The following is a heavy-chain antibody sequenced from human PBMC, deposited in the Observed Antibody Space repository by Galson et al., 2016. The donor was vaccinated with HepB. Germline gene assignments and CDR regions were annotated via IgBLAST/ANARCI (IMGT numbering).Heavy chain of an antibody. J-gene: IGHJ4*02. CDR1: GLSFHTYS. Sequence: SLRLSCAASGLSFHTYSMNWVRQAPGKGLEWVSSISSSSSYLYYADSVKGRSSISRDNAKKSLFLQMNSLRVEDTAVYYCATVPILGAVARYLDYWGQGTLVTVSS. CDR3: ATVPILGAVARYLDY. CDR2: ISSSSSYL. D-gene: IGHD3-3*01. V-gene: IGHV3-21*01.